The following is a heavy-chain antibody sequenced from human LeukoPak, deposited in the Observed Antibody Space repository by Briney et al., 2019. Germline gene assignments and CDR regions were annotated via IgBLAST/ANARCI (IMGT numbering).Heavy chain of an antibody. J-gene: IGHJ6*02. CDR3: ARDKQWLVSYYYYGMDV. D-gene: IGHD6-19*01. CDR1: GGSISSGGYY. Sequence: PSETLCLTCTASGGSISSGGYYWSWMRPPAGLGLEWGGRICTSGSTNYDPSLNSRVTISVDTSNNQFTLKLSSVTAADTAVYYCARDKQWLVSYYYYGMDVWGQGTTVTVSS. V-gene: IGHV4-61*02. CDR2: ICTSGST.